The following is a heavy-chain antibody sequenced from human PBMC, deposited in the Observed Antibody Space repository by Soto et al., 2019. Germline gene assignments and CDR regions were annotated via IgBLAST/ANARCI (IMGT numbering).Heavy chain of an antibody. CDR3: AREVGAAGTHYYYYGMDV. V-gene: IGHV4-59*12. CDR2: IYYSGST. J-gene: IGHJ6*02. CDR1: GGSISSYY. D-gene: IGHD3-16*01. Sequence: SETLSLTCTVSGGSISSYYWSWIRQPPGKGLEWIGYIYYSGSTNYNPSLKSRVTISVDTSKNHFSPKLSFVTAADTAVYYCAREVGAAGTHYYYYGMDVWGQGTTVTVSS.